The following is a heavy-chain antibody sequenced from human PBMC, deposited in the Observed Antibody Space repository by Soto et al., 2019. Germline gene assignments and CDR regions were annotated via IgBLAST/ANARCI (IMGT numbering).Heavy chain of an antibody. CDR2: ISYDGSNK. Sequence: GGSLRLSCAASGFTFSSYGMHWVRQAPGKGLEWVAVISYDGSNKYYADSVKGRFTISRDNPKNTLYLQMNSLRAEDTAVYYCAKDLGFPPSQPANYWGQGTLATVSS. D-gene: IGHD3-10*01. CDR3: AKDLGFPPSQPANY. J-gene: IGHJ4*02. CDR1: GFTFSSYG. V-gene: IGHV3-30*18.